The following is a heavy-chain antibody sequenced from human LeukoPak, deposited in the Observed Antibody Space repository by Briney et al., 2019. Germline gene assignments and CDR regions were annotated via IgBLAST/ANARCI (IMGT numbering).Heavy chain of an antibody. Sequence: AGGSLRLSCAASGFTFSSYGMHWVRQAPGKGLEWVAIIWYDGSNKYYADSVRGRFTISRDNSKNTLYLQMNSLRAEDTAVYYCAKGGKWDVTPFDYWGQGTLVTVSS. CDR3: AKGGKWDVTPFDY. J-gene: IGHJ4*02. CDR2: IWYDGSNK. V-gene: IGHV3-33*06. CDR1: GFTFSSYG. D-gene: IGHD1-26*01.